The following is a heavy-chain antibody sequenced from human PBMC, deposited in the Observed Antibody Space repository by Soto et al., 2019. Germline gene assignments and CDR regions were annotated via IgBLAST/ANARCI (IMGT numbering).Heavy chain of an antibody. D-gene: IGHD2-8*01. V-gene: IGHV1-18*01. CDR2: ISGYNGDT. CDR1: GYTFTRYG. Sequence: GASVKVSCKASGYTFTRYGISWVRQAPGQGLEWMGWISGYNGDTNYAQKFKDRVSMTIDTSTGTAYMELRSLTSDDTAIYYCAKNGQPPYYYYGLDVWGQGTKVTVSS. J-gene: IGHJ6*02. CDR3: AKNGQPPYYYYGLDV.